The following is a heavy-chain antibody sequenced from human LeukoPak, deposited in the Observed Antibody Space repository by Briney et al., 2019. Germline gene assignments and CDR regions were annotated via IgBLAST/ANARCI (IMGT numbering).Heavy chain of an antibody. V-gene: IGHV4-39*01. Sequence: PSETLSLTCTVSGGSISSSGYYWGWIRQPPRKGLEWIGSIYYSGSTYYNPSLKSRVTIFVDTSKNQFSLKLSSVTAADTAVYYCALGVAEDVLDIWGQGTMVTVSS. J-gene: IGHJ3*02. CDR1: GGSISSSGYY. CDR2: IYYSGST. CDR3: ALGVAEDVLDI.